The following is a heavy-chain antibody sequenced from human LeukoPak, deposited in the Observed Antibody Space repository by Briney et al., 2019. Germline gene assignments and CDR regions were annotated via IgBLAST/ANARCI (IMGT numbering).Heavy chain of an antibody. J-gene: IGHJ4*02. CDR3: ARDAGDPCGGACFGELPDF. CDR1: GFTFSDYY. CDR2: ISSSGSTI. Sequence: PGGSLRLSCAASGFTFSDYYMSWLRQAPGKGLEWVSYISSSGSTIYYADFVKGRFTISRDNAKNSLYLQMNSLRAEDTALYFCARDAGDPCGGACFGELPDFWGQGTLVTVSS. D-gene: IGHD2-21*02. V-gene: IGHV3-11*04.